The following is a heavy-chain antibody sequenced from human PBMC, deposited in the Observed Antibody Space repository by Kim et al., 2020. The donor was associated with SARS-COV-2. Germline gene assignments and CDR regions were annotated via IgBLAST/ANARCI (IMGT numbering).Heavy chain of an antibody. Sequence: GGSLRLSCAASGFTFDDYAMHWVRQPPGKGLEWVSLISWDGGDTYYADSVKGRFTVSRDNSKNSLYLQMNSLRADDTALFFCARSQLRGYRGYDIDYWGQGTLVTVSS. V-gene: IGHV3-43D*03. J-gene: IGHJ4*02. CDR2: ISWDGGDT. CDR3: ARSQLRGYRGYDIDY. D-gene: IGHD5-12*01. CDR1: GFTFDDYA.